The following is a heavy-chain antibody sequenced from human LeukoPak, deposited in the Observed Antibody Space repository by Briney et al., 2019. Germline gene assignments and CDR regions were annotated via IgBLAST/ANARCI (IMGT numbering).Heavy chain of an antibody. Sequence: GGSLRLSCAASGFTVSSNYMSWVRQAPGKGLEWISGISGSGASTYYADSVKGRFTISRDDSRNTLYLQMNSLRGDDTAVYYCAKDVGKWESLHFFDYWGQGTLVTVSS. CDR3: AKDVGKWESLHFFDY. D-gene: IGHD1-26*01. CDR2: ISGSGAST. CDR1: GFTVSSNY. J-gene: IGHJ4*02. V-gene: IGHV3-23*01.